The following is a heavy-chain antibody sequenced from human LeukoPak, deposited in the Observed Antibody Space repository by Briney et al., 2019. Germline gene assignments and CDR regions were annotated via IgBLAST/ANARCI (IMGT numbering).Heavy chain of an antibody. CDR3: ARVPQERYYYYYMDV. D-gene: IGHD1-1*01. CDR1: GGSISSYY. CDR2: IYDSGST. J-gene: IGHJ6*03. V-gene: IGHV4-59*01. Sequence: SETLSLTCTVSGGSISSYYWSWIRQPPGKGLEWIGYIYDSGSTNYKPSLKSRVTISVDTSKDQFSLKLSSVTAADTAVYYCARVPQERYYYYYMDVWGKGTTVTVSS.